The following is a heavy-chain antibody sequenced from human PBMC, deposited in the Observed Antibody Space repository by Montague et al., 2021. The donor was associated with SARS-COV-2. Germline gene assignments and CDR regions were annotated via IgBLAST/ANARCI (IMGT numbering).Heavy chain of an antibody. D-gene: IGHD4-11*01. CDR2: ISYDGSNK. V-gene: IGHV3-30*04. J-gene: IGHJ6*03. CDR3: ARDYSSYYYYMDV. CDR1: GFTFSSYA. Sequence: SLRLSCAASGFTFSSYAMHWVRQAPGKGLEWVAVISYDGSNKYYAASVKGRFTISRDNSKNTLYLQMNSLRAEDTAVYYCARDYSSYYYYMDVWGKGTTVTVSS.